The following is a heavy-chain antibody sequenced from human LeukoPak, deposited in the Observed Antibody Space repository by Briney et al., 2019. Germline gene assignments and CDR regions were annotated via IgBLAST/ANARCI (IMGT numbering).Heavy chain of an antibody. CDR2: ISSSSSYI. CDR3: ARDLRNSWWHYGP. V-gene: IGHV3-21*01. J-gene: IGHJ5*02. D-gene: IGHD6-13*01. Sequence: GGSLRLSCAASGFTFSSYSMNWVRQAPGKGLEWVSSISSSSSYIYYADSVKGRFTISRDNAKNSLYLQMNSLRAEDTAVYYCARDLRNSWWHYGPWGQGTLVTVSS. CDR1: GFTFSSYS.